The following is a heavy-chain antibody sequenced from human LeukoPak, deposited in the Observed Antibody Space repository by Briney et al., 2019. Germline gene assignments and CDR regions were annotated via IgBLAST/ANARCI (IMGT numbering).Heavy chain of an antibody. V-gene: IGHV4-38-2*02. CDR3: VKSNSRYQPWTLDI. J-gene: IGHJ3*02. Sequence: SETLSLTCTVSGYSISTGYYWDWIRQPPGKGLEWIGTFYHGGSTYYNPSLKSRVTMSVDTSKNQFSLKLSSVTAADTAMYYCVKSNSRYQPWTLDIWGRGTMVTVSS. D-gene: IGHD2-2*01. CDR1: GYSISTGYY. CDR2: FYHGGST.